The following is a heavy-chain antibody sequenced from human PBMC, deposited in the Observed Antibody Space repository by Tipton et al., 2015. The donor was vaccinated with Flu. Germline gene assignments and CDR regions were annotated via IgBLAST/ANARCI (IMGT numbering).Heavy chain of an antibody. Sequence: TLSLTCTVSDGSLTSRAYHWSWVRQLPEKGLEWIGYVGHSGSTYYNPSLKSRVSISVDTSKSQVSLRLTSMTGADTAVYFCARGKIVEGPVTMARDPYNYNGMDVWGQGTAVIVSS. V-gene: IGHV4-31*03. J-gene: IGHJ6*02. D-gene: IGHD1-26*01. CDR3: ARGKIVEGPVTMARDPYNYNGMDV. CDR2: VGHSGST. CDR1: DGSLTSRAYH.